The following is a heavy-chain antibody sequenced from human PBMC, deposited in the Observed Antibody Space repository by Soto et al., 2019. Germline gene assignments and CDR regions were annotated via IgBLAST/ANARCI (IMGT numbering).Heavy chain of an antibody. CDR3: AGDRGPSSGYYPYWFDP. Sequence: QVQLVQSGAEVKKPGSSVKVSCKASGGTFSSYAISWVRQAPGQGLEWMGEIIPIFGTANYAQKFQGRVTITADDSTSTAYMELSSLRSEDTAVYYCAGDRGPSSGYYPYWFDPWGQGTLVTVSS. CDR2: IIPIFGTA. CDR1: GGTFSSYA. V-gene: IGHV1-69*12. D-gene: IGHD3-22*01. J-gene: IGHJ5*02.